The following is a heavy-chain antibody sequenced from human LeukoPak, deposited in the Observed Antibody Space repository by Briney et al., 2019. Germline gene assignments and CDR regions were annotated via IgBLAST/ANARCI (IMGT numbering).Heavy chain of an antibody. CDR2: ISSNGGNT. V-gene: IGHV3-64D*06. CDR3: VKRSGLYFDY. CDR1: GFTFSTYA. J-gene: IGHJ4*02. Sequence: GGSLRLSCSASGFTFSTYAIHWVRQAPGKGLEYVSGISSNGGNTYNADSVKGRFTISRDNSKNTVNLQMSSLRAEDTAVYYCVKRSGLYFDYWGQGTLVTVSS. D-gene: IGHD1-26*01.